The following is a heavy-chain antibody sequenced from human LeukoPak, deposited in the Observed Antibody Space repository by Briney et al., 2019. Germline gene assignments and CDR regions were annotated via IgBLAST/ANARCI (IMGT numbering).Heavy chain of an antibody. CDR3: ARVLGREKRGYSYGHDLVVIDY. V-gene: IGHV1-46*01. CDR1: GYTFTSYY. Sequence: GASVKVSCKASGYTFTSYYMHWVRQAPGQGLEWMGIINPSGGSTSYAQRFQGRVTMTRDTSTSTVYMELSSLRSEDTAVYYCARVLGREKRGYSYGHDLVVIDYWGQGTLVTVSS. D-gene: IGHD5-18*01. J-gene: IGHJ4*02. CDR2: INPSGGST.